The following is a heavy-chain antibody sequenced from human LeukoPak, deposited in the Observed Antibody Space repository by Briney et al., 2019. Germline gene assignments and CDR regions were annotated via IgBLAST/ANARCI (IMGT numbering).Heavy chain of an antibody. V-gene: IGHV4-30-2*01. J-gene: IGHJ3*02. CDR3: ARWSPADTVWSGQKVDAFDI. Sequence: KASETLSLTCTVHVRSISSGGYEWSWFRRPPGKALEWIGHMYHSGSTYYNPSLKSRVTISVDRSKNQFSLKLSSVTAADTAVYYCARWSPADTVWSGQKVDAFDIWGQGTMVTVSS. CDR2: MYHSGST. D-gene: IGHD3-3*01. CDR1: VRSISSGGYE.